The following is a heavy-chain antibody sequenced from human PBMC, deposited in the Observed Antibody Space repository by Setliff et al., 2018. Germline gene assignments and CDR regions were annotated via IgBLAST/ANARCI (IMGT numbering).Heavy chain of an antibody. CDR1: GFAFDSYA. V-gene: IGHV3-30*03. Sequence: PGGSLRLSCAASGFAFDSYAMHWVRQAPGKGLEWVAIIFHDGRDIYYADSVLGRFTISRDNIKNTAFLQMNSLRADDTAMYYCVASPSNKNGHFEYWGQGTLVTVSS. CDR3: VASPSNKNGHFEY. J-gene: IGHJ4*02. CDR2: IFHDGRDI.